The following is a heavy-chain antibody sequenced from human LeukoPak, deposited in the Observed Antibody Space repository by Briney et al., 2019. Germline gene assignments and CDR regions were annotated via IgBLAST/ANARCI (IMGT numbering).Heavy chain of an antibody. J-gene: IGHJ5*02. D-gene: IGHD1-1*01. Sequence: PSETLSLTCTVSGGSISSSSCYWGWIRQPPGKGLEWIGSIYYSGSTYYNPSLKSRVTISVDTSKNQFSLKLSSVTAADTAVYCCAREPRELEPNWFDPRGQGTLVTVSS. V-gene: IGHV4-39*02. CDR3: AREPRELEPNWFDP. CDR2: IYYSGST. CDR1: GGSISSSSCY.